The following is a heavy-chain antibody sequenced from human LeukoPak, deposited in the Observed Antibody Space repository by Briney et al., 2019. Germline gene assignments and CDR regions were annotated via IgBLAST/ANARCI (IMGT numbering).Heavy chain of an antibody. J-gene: IGHJ4*02. Sequence: ASVKVPCKASGYTFTGYYMHWVRQAPGQGLEWMGWINPNSGGTNYAQKFQGRVTMTRDTSISTAYMELSRLRSDDMAVYYCAREGGDGYNYFDYWGQGTLVTVSS. CDR2: INPNSGGT. V-gene: IGHV1-2*02. CDR3: AREGGDGYNYFDY. D-gene: IGHD5-24*01. CDR1: GYTFTGYY.